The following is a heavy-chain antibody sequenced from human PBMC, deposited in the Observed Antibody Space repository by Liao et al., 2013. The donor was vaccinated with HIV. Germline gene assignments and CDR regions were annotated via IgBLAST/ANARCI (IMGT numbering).Heavy chain of an antibody. D-gene: IGHD3-10*01. CDR1: GGSISSSSYY. V-gene: IGHV4-39*07. CDR3: ARDPVLIWRGDVLWGDAFDL. CDR2: ISYSGST. Sequence: QLQLQESGPGLVKPSETLSLTCTVSGGSISSSSYYWGWIRQPPGKGLEWIGSISYSGSTNYNPSLKSRVTISVDTSRNQFSLKVNSVTAADTAVYYCARDPVLIWRGDVLWGDAFDLWGQGTMVSVSS. J-gene: IGHJ3*01.